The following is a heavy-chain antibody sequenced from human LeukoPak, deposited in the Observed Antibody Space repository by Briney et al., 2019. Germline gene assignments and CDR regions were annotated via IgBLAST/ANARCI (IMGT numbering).Heavy chain of an antibody. J-gene: IGHJ4*02. D-gene: IGHD3-9*01. Sequence: GGSLRLSCTASGFTFTSYAMTWVRQAPGKGLEWVSGISGSGGHTYNADSVEGRFTISRDNSKNTLYLQMNSLRAEDTAVYYCAKDPSYYDILTGYSNQYYFDYWGQGTLVTVSS. V-gene: IGHV3-23*01. CDR3: AKDPSYYDILTGYSNQYYFDY. CDR2: ISGSGGHT. CDR1: GFTFTSYA.